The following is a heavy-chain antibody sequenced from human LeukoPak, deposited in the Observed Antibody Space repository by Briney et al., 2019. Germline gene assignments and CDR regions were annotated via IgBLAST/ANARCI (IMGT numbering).Heavy chain of an antibody. V-gene: IGHV4-34*01. Sequence: SETLSLTCAVYGGSFSGYYWSWIRQPPGKGLEWIGEINHSGSTNYNPSLKSRVTISVDTSKSQFSLKLSSVTAADTAVYYCASFRVVPAAIRGYYYYGMDVWGQGTTVTVSS. CDR1: GGSFSGYY. CDR2: INHSGST. CDR3: ASFRVVPAAIRGYYYYGMDV. D-gene: IGHD2-2*02. J-gene: IGHJ6*02.